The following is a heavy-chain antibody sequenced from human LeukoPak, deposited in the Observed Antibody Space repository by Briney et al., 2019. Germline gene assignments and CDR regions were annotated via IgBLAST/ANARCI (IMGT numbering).Heavy chain of an antibody. V-gene: IGHV4-34*01. CDR2: INHSGST. J-gene: IGHJ5*02. D-gene: IGHD3-3*01. Sequence: SETLSLTCAVYGGSFSGYYWSWIRQPPGKGLEWIGEINHSGSTNYNPSLKSRVTMSVDTSKNQFSLKLSSVTAADTAVYYCARSEYYDFWSGFNWFDPWGQGTLVTVSS. CDR1: GGSFSGYY. CDR3: ARSEYYDFWSGFNWFDP.